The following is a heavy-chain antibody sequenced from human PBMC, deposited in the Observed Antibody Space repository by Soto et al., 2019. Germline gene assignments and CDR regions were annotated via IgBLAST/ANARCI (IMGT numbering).Heavy chain of an antibody. D-gene: IGHD3-3*01. J-gene: IGHJ3*01. CDR3: ARDLPSWGFGVVNDAFDV. V-gene: IGHV3-74*01. CDR2: INSDGSSP. Sequence: GGSLRLSCAASGVTFSSYWMHWVRQAPGKGLVWVSRINSDGSSPIYADSVKGRFTISRDNAKNMLFLQMNSLRAEDTAVYFCARDLPSWGFGVVNDAFDVWGQGTMVTVSS. CDR1: GVTFSSYW.